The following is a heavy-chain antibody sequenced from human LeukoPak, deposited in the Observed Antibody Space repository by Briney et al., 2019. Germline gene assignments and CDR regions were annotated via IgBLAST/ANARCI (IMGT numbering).Heavy chain of an antibody. D-gene: IGHD3-22*01. J-gene: IGHJ4*02. CDR2: IYNGGST. Sequence: GGSLRLSCAASGFTVSSNYMSWVRQAPGKGLEWVSVIYNGGSTYYADSVKGRFTISRDNSKNTLYLQMNSLRAEDTAVYYCARDAYYDSSGYRDWGQGTLVTVSS. CDR3: ARDAYYDSSGYRD. CDR1: GFTVSSNY. V-gene: IGHV3-66*02.